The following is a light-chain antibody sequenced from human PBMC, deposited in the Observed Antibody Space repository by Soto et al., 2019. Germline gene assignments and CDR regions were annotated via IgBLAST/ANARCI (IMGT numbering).Light chain of an antibody. CDR3: SAYTTTSTLI. Sequence: LTQPRSVSGSPGQSVTISCTGTSSDVGAYNYVSWYQQHPGKAPKFMIYDVSKRPSGVPDRFSGSKSGNTASLTISGLQTEDEADYYCSAYTTTSTLIFGTGTKVTVL. CDR1: SSDVGAYNY. V-gene: IGLV2-11*01. J-gene: IGLJ1*01. CDR2: DVS.